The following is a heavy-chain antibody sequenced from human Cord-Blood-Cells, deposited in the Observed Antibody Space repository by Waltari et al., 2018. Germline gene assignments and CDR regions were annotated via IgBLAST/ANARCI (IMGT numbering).Heavy chain of an antibody. CDR1: GYSISSGYY. CDR2: IYHSGGT. D-gene: IGHD3-22*01. CDR3: ARVGANYYDSSGYAFDI. J-gene: IGHJ3*02. V-gene: IGHV4-38-2*01. Sequence: QVQLQESGPGLVKPSETLSLTCAVSGYSISSGYYWGWIRQPPGKGMEWIGSIYHSGGTYYNPSIKVLVTISVDTSKNQCSLKLRSVTAADTAVYYCARVGANYYDSSGYAFDIWGQGTMVTVSS.